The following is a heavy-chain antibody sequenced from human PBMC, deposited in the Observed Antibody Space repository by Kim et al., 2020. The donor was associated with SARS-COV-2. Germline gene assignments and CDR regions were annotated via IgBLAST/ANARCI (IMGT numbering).Heavy chain of an antibody. D-gene: IGHD2-15*01. CDR3: AKDYGSCGPSSYYYYG. Sequence: GGSLRLSCAASGFTFDDYTMHWVRQAPGKGLEWVSLISWDGGSTYYADSVKGRFTISRDSTKNSLYLQMNSLGTEDTALYYCAKDYGSCGPSSYYYYG. CDR1: GFTFDDYT. V-gene: IGHV3-43*01. CDR2: ISWDGGST. J-gene: IGHJ6*01.